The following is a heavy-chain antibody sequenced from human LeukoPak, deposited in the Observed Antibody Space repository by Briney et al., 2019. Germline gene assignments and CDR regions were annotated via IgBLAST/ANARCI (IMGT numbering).Heavy chain of an antibody. CDR1: GYTFTSYG. CDR3: ASRTGYCSSTSCYTNEDDAFDI. CDR2: ISAYTGNI. Sequence: LWASVKVSCTASGYTFTSYGISWVRQAPGQGLEWMGWISAYTGNINYAQTLQGRVTMTTDTSTSTAYMELRSLRSDDTAVYYCASRTGYCSSTSCYTNEDDAFDIWGQGTRVTVSS. D-gene: IGHD2-2*02. J-gene: IGHJ3*02. V-gene: IGHV1-18*01.